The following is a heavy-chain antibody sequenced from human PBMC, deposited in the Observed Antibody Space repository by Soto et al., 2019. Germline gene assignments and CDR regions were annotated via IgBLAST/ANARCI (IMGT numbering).Heavy chain of an antibody. J-gene: IGHJ3*02. D-gene: IGHD3-16*01. CDR3: ARWGHPAVKAFEN. V-gene: IGHV4-59*02. CDR1: GASVNAYY. CDR2: IHYTGSR. Sequence: SETLSLTCTVSGASVNAYYWKGVRQPIGKGLEWIGFIHYTGSRIFNPSLESRVTMSVDVSQNQFSLRWTSVTAADTAIYYCARWGHPAVKAFENGGQGTTVTVSS.